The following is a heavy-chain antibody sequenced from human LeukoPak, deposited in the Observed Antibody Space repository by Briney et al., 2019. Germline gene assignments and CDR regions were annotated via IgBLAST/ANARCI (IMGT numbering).Heavy chain of an antibody. CDR3: AKDFREGSEIFDY. Sequence: GGSLRLSCAASGFTFSSYAMSWARQAPGKGLEWVSAISGSGGSTYYADSVKGRFTISRDNSKNTLYLQMNSLRAEDTAVYYCAKDFREGSEIFDYWGQGTLVTVSS. J-gene: IGHJ4*02. V-gene: IGHV3-23*01. CDR1: GFTFSSYA. D-gene: IGHD5-24*01. CDR2: ISGSGGST.